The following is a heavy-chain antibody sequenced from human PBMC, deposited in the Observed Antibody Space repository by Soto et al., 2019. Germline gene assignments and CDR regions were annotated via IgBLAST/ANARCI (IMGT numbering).Heavy chain of an antibody. CDR2: IYPGDSDT. Sequence: GESLKISCKGSGYSFTTYWIGWVRQMPGKGLEWMGIIYPGDSDTRYSPSFQGQVTISADKSINTAYLQWSSLKASDTAMYYCARQTFLQILVRPSPIDSWGPGTMVTLSS. D-gene: IGHD3-22*01. J-gene: IGHJ3*02. CDR3: ARQTFLQILVRPSPIDS. V-gene: IGHV5-51*01. CDR1: GYSFTTYW.